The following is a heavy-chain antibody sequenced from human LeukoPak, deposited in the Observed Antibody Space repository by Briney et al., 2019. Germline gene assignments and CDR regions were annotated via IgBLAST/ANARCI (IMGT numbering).Heavy chain of an antibody. CDR2: INPNSGGT. CDR1: GYTFTGYC. Sequence: ASVKVSCQASGYTFTGYCMHWVRQAPGQGLEWMGWINPNSGGTNYAQKFQGRVTMTRDTSISTAYMELSRLRSDDTAVYYCARDPSGWELPTDYWGQGTLVTVSS. V-gene: IGHV1-2*02. D-gene: IGHD1-26*01. J-gene: IGHJ4*02. CDR3: ARDPSGWELPTDY.